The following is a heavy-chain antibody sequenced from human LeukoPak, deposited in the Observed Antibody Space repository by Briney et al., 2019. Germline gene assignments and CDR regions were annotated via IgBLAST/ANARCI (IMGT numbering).Heavy chain of an antibody. D-gene: IGHD3-10*01. J-gene: IGHJ4*02. Sequence: GGSLRLSCAASGFTFSSYAMSWVRQAPGKWLEWVSAISGSGGSTYYADSVKGRFTISRDNSKNTLYLQMNSLRAEDTAVYYCANDAPHITMVRGVITGYFDYWGQGTLVTVSS. CDR2: ISGSGGST. CDR1: GFTFSSYA. CDR3: ANDAPHITMVRGVITGYFDY. V-gene: IGHV3-23*01.